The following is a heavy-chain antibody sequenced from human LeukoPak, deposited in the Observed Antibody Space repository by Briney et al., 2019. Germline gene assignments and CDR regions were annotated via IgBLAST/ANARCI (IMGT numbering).Heavy chain of an antibody. D-gene: IGHD6-19*01. CDR2: ISGSGEAI. CDR3: TKVVVSGSGDYFAS. CDR1: GFTFRSSA. V-gene: IGHV3-23*01. Sequence: PGGSLRLSCAASGFTFRSSAMPWVPLTPGKGLEWVSSISGSGEAIHNADSVNGRFVISRDNSKNTLTLLMNSLGAEDTGVYYCTKVVVSGSGDYFASWGQGTLVTVSS. J-gene: IGHJ4*02.